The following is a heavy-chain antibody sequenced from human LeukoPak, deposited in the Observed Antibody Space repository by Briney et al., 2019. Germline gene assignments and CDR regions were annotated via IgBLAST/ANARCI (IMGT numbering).Heavy chain of an antibody. J-gene: IGHJ2*01. CDR3: ARESPPNSSGWYFDL. CDR2: ISYSGRT. D-gene: IGHD3-22*01. V-gene: IGHV4-39*02. Sequence: SETLSLTCTVSGGSISSNNYYWGWVRQPLGKGLEWIATISYSGRTYYNPSLTSQVTISIDTSKNQFSLKLSSVTAADTAVYYCARESPPNSSGWYFDLWGRGTLVTVSS. CDR1: GGSISSNNYY.